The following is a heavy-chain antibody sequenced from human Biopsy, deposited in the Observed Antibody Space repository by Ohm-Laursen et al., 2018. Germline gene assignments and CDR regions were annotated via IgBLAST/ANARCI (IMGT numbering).Heavy chain of an antibody. J-gene: IGHJ4*02. Sequence: SLRLSCAAPEFIFSRFWMYWVRQAPGKGLVWVSRINSDGSSTNYADAVKGRFTISRDNAKNTVFLQMNNLTAEDTAVYYCAKNFHGSSFLYDYWGQGTLVTVSS. CDR3: AKNFHGSSFLYDY. V-gene: IGHV3-74*01. D-gene: IGHD2-15*01. CDR1: EFIFSRFW. CDR2: INSDGSST.